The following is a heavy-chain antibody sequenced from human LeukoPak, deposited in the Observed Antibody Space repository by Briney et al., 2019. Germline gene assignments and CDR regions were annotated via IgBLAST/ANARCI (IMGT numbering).Heavy chain of an antibody. CDR1: DDSLNNYY. J-gene: IGHJ4*02. CDR3: ARATWNGYMFDY. V-gene: IGHV4-59*01. D-gene: IGHD5-24*01. Sequence: PSETLSLTCTVFDDSLNNYYWNWIRQPPGKGLEWIGYIYYSGHTNYNPSLNSRVAISIDTSKNQFSLKLNSLTAADTAVYYRARATWNGYMFDYWGQGSLVTVTS. CDR2: IYYSGHT.